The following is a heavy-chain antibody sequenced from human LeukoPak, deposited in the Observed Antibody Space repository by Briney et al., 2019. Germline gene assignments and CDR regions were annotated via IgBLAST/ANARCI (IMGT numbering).Heavy chain of an antibody. CDR3: AATTYYYGSGYDY. J-gene: IGHJ4*02. CDR2: IYYSGST. Sequence: SSETLSLTCTVSGGSISSYYWSWIRQPPGKGLEWIGYIYYSGSTNYNPSLKSRVTISVDTSKNQFSLKLSSVTAADTAVYYCAATTYYYGSGYDYWGQGTLVTVSS. D-gene: IGHD3-10*01. V-gene: IGHV4-59*01. CDR1: GGSISSYY.